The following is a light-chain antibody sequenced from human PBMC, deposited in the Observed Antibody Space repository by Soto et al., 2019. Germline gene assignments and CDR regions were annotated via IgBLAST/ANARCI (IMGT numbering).Light chain of an antibody. Sequence: QSVLTQPASVSGSPGQSITISCTGTSSDVGTYNLVSWYQHHPGKVPKLIIYEVTKRPSGVSDRFSGSKSDNTASLAISGLQAEDEATYYCCSYVGRSTMVFGGGTKLTVL. CDR3: CSYVGRSTMV. J-gene: IGLJ2*01. CDR1: SSDVGTYNL. CDR2: EVT. V-gene: IGLV2-23*02.